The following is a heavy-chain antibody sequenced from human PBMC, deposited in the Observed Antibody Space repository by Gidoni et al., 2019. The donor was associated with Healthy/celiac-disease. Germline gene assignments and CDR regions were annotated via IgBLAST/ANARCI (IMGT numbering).Heavy chain of an antibody. Sequence: QVQLQESGPGLVKPSQTLSLTCTVSGGSISSGASYWSWIRQPPGKGLEWIGYIYYSGSTYYNPSLKSRVTISVDTSKNQFSLKLSSVTAADTAVYYCASGIHDYGDYGGSGRAFDIWGQGTMVTVSS. CDR3: ASGIHDYGDYGGSGRAFDI. D-gene: IGHD4-17*01. CDR2: IYYSGST. CDR1: GGSISSGASY. J-gene: IGHJ3*02. V-gene: IGHV4-30-4*01.